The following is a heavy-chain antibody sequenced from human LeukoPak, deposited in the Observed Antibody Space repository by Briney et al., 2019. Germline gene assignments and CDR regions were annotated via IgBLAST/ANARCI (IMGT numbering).Heavy chain of an antibody. D-gene: IGHD6-19*01. V-gene: IGHV4-59*01. CDR1: GGSISGYY. J-gene: IGHJ4*02. Sequence: SETLSLTCTVSGGSISGYYWSWIRQPPGKGLQWIGYIYSSGATNYNPSLNSRVTISVDTSKNQFSLKLSSVTAADTAVYYCARHLRPGVAGFDYWGQGALVTVSS. CDR3: ARHLRPGVAGFDY. CDR2: IYSSGAT.